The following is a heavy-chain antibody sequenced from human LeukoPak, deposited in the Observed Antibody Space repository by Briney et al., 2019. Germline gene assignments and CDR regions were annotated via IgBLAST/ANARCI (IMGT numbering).Heavy chain of an antibody. V-gene: IGHV1-2*06. J-gene: IGHJ4*02. CDR1: GHTFTSYG. CDR2: INPNSGGT. CDR3: ARDLGEWSYYFDY. D-gene: IGHD3-16*01. Sequence: RASVKVSCKASGHTFTSYGISWVRQAPGQGLEWMGRINPNSGGTNYAQKFQGRVTMTRDTSISTAYMELSRLRSDDTAVYYCARDLGEWSYYFDYWGQGTLVTVSS.